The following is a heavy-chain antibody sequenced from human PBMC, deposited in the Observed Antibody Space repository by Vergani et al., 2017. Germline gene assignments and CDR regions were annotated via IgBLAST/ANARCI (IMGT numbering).Heavy chain of an antibody. CDR1: GYTFTSYG. J-gene: IGHJ6*02. V-gene: IGHV1-18*01. D-gene: IGHD3-10*01. CDR2: ISAYNGKT. CDR3: ARIMGRGVSIPLARYYYYGMDV. Sequence: QVQLVQSGAEVKKPGASVKVSCKASGYTFTSYGISWVRQATGQGLEWMGWISAYNGKTNYSQQLQGIFTMTPDTSTSAAYRELRSLGSDDTAVYYCARIMGRGVSIPLARYYYYGMDVWGQGTTVTVSS.